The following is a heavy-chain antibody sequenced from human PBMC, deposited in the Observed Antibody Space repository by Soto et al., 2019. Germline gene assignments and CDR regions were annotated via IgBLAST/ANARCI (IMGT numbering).Heavy chain of an antibody. Sequence: EVQLLESGGGLVQPGGSLRLSCAASGFTFSNYAMSWVRQAPGKGLEWVSSISGSGDGTYYADSVKGRFTISRDNSKNTVYLQMNSLRVEDAAIYYCAEDRQRGDAGFDVWGQGTMATVSS. D-gene: IGHD6-13*01. CDR1: GFTFSNYA. J-gene: IGHJ3*01. CDR2: ISGSGDGT. CDR3: AEDRQRGDAGFDV. V-gene: IGHV3-23*01.